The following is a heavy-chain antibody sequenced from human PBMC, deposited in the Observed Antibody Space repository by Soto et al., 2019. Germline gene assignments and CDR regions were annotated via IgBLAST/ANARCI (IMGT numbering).Heavy chain of an antibody. Sequence: QVQLVESGGGVVQPGRSLRLSCAASGFTFSSYAMHWVRQAPGKGLEWVALISYDGSNKYYAHSVKGRFTISRENSKNTLHLHTNSLRAEDPAVYYCARDSSWLAVAGLVAYWGQGTLVTASS. J-gene: IGHJ4*02. D-gene: IGHD6-19*01. V-gene: IGHV3-30-3*01. CDR1: GFTFSSYA. CDR3: ARDSSWLAVAGLVAY. CDR2: ISYDGSNK.